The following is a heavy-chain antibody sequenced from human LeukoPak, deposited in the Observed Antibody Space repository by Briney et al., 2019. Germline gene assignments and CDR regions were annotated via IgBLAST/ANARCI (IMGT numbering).Heavy chain of an antibody. V-gene: IGHV3-30*02. Sequence: GGSLRLSCAASGFTFSSYGMHWVRQAPGKGLEGVAFIRYDGSNKYCADSVKGRFTISRDNSKNTLYLQMNSLRAEDTAVYYCAKDRTYGDYFDYWGQGTLVTVSS. CDR2: IRYDGSNK. CDR1: GFTFSSYG. CDR3: AKDRTYGDYFDY. D-gene: IGHD4-17*01. J-gene: IGHJ4*02.